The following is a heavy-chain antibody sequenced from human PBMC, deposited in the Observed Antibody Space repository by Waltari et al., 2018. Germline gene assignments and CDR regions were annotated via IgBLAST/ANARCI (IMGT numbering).Heavy chain of an antibody. D-gene: IGHD6-19*01. V-gene: IGHV3-33*01. CDR3: ARDRIAVDYYYGMDV. Sequence: QVQLVESGGGVVQPGRSLRLSCAASGFTFSSYGMHWVRQAPGKGLEWVAVILYDGSNKYYADSVKGRFTISRDNSKNTLYLQMNSLRAEDTAVYYCARDRIAVDYYYGMDVWGQGTTVTVSS. J-gene: IGHJ6*02. CDR2: ILYDGSNK. CDR1: GFTFSSYG.